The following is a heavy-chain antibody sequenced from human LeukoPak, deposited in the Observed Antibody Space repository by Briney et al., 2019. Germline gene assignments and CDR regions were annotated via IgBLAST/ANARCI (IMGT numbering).Heavy chain of an antibody. CDR3: ARGYSSGWADPIFDY. Sequence: SETLSLTCTVSGGSISSYYWSWIRLPPGKGLEWIGYIYYSGSTNYNPSLKSRVTISVDTSKNQFSLKLSSVTAADTAVYYCARGYSSGWADPIFDYWGQGTLVTVSS. CDR1: GGSISSYY. V-gene: IGHV4-59*08. J-gene: IGHJ4*02. D-gene: IGHD6-19*01. CDR2: IYYSGST.